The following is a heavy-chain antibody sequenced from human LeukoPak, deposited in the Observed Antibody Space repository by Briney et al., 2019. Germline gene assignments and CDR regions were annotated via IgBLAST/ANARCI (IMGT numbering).Heavy chain of an antibody. CDR2: IYYSGST. CDR1: GGCISSYY. Sequence: PSETLSLTCTVSGGCISSYYWSWIRQPPGKGLEWIGYIYYSGSTNYNPSLKSRVTISVDTSKNQFSLKLSSVTAADTAVYYCARVHDSLAYYYYGMDVWGQGTTVTVSS. V-gene: IGHV4-59*01. J-gene: IGHJ6*02. CDR3: ARVHDSLAYYYYGMDV. D-gene: IGHD3-22*01.